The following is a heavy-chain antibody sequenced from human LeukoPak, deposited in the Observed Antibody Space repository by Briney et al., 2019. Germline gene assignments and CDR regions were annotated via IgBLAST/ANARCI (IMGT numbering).Heavy chain of an antibody. D-gene: IGHD3-10*01. V-gene: IGHV3-23*01. Sequence: GGSLTLSCAASRFTFSSYAMSWVHQAPGKGLDWVSSISSGSGGITYYAASVKGRFTISRDNSKNTLFLQLNSLRAEDTAVYYCAKRDYYAFDSWGQGTLVTVSS. J-gene: IGHJ4*02. CDR3: AKRDYYAFDS. CDR1: RFTFSSYA. CDR2: ISSGSGGIT.